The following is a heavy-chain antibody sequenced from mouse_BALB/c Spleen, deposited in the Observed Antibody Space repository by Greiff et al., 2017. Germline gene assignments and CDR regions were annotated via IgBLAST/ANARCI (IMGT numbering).Heavy chain of an antibody. CDR3: AREPLIHYYAMEC. Sequence: EVQLQQSGPELVKPGASVKIPCKASGYTFTDYNMDWVKQSHGKSLEWIGDINPNNGGTIYNQKFKGKATLTVDKSSSTAYMELRSLTSEDTVVYNSAREPLIHYYAMECRGEGTSVTVSS. J-gene: IGHJ4*01. V-gene: IGHV1-18*01. CDR2: INPNNGGT. CDR1: GYTFTDYN.